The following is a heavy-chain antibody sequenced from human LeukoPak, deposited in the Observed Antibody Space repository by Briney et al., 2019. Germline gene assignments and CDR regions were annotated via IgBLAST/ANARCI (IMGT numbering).Heavy chain of an antibody. J-gene: IGHJ1*01. D-gene: IGHD3-22*01. Sequence: PSETLSLTXTVSGGSISSYYRSWIRQPPGKGLEWIGYIYYSGSTNYNPSLKSRVTISVDTSKNQFSLKLSSVTAADTAVYYCARGRDSSGYYYEEYFQHWGQGTLVTVSS. CDR2: IYYSGST. V-gene: IGHV4-59*01. CDR3: ARGRDSSGYYYEEYFQH. CDR1: GGSISSYY.